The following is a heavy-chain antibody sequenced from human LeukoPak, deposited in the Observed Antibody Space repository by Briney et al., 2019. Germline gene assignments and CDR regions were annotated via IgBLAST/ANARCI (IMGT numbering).Heavy chain of an antibody. CDR2: ISGGGGAT. CDR1: GFTFSSYA. Sequence: PGGSLRLSCAASGFTFSSYAMSWVRQAPGKGLEWVSAISGGGGATFYADSVKGRFTISRDNSKNTLYLQMNGLRAEDTAVYYCAKDRRGNAPRGASDIWGQGTMVTVSS. CDR3: AKDRRGNAPRGASDI. V-gene: IGHV3-23*01. D-gene: IGHD1-1*01. J-gene: IGHJ3*02.